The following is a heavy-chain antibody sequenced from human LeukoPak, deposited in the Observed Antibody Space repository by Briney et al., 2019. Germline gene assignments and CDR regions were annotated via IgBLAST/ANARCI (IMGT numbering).Heavy chain of an antibody. CDR2: INTNTGNP. D-gene: IGHD3-22*01. J-gene: IGHJ4*02. CDR3: ARGDYETHGYQTR. Sequence: GASVKVSCKASGYTFTSYAIHWVRQAPGQGLEWMGWINTNTGNPTYAQGFTGRFVFSLDTSVSTAYLQISSLKADDTAMYYCARGDYETHGYQTRWGQGTLVTVSS. CDR1: GYTFTSYA. V-gene: IGHV7-4-1*02.